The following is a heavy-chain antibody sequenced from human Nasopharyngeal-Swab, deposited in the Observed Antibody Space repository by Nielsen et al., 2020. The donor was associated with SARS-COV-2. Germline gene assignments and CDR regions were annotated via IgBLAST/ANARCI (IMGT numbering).Heavy chain of an antibody. CDR3: TRLRYSSGLDY. CDR1: GFTFSGSA. D-gene: IGHD6-25*01. J-gene: IGHJ4*02. Sequence: GGSLRLSCAASGFTFSGSAMHWVRQASGKGLEWVGRIRSKANSYATAYAASVKGRFTISRDDSKNTAYLQMSSLKTEDTAVYYCTRLRYSSGLDYWGQGTLVTVSS. V-gene: IGHV3-73*01. CDR2: IRSKANSYAT.